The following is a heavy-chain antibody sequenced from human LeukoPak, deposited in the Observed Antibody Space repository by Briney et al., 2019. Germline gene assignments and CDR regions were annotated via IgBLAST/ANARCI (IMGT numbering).Heavy chain of an antibody. CDR1: GFTFDNYA. Sequence: NPGRSLRLSCAASGFTFDNYAMHWVRQAPGKGLEWVSGISWNSGSIGYADSVKGRFTISRDNAKNSLHLQMNSLRPEDTALYYSAKGVSGTAYFDYWGQGTLVTVSS. D-gene: IGHD1/OR15-1a*01. CDR3: AKGVSGTAYFDY. V-gene: IGHV3-9*01. CDR2: ISWNSGSI. J-gene: IGHJ4*02.